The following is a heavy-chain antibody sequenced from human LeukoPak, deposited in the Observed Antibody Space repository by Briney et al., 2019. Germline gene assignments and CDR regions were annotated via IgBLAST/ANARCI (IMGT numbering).Heavy chain of an antibody. CDR1: GFTFSSYA. CDR3: AREPARSNQLLVYYFDY. V-gene: IGHV3-23*01. CDR2: ISGSGGST. J-gene: IGHJ4*02. D-gene: IGHD2-2*01. Sequence: QTGGSLRLSCAASGFTFSSYAMSWVRQAPGKGLEWVSAISGSGGSTYYADSVKGRFTISRDNSKNTLYLQMNSLRAEDTAVYYCAREPARSNQLLVYYFDYWGQGTLVTVSS.